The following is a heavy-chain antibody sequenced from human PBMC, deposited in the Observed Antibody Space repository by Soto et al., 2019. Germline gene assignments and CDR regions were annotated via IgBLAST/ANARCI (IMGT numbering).Heavy chain of an antibody. CDR2: ISAYNGNT. D-gene: IGHD1-1*01. CDR3: ASNVDWNDGDYYGMDV. J-gene: IGHJ6*02. Sequence: PSVKVSCKASGYTFTSYGISWVRQAPGQGLEWMGWISAYNGNTNYAQKLQGRVTMTTDTSTSTAYMELRSLRSDDTAVYYCASNVDWNDGDYYGMDVWGQGTTVTVSS. V-gene: IGHV1-18*01. CDR1: GYTFTSYG.